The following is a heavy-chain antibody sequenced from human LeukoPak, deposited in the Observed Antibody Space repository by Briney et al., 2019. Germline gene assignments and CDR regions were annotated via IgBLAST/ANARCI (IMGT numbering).Heavy chain of an antibody. CDR3: ARRAPYGDFSFDP. CDR2: ISRGSSAL. D-gene: IGHD4-17*01. CDR1: GFTFSTYS. V-gene: IGHV3-48*01. Sequence: GGSLRLSCAASGFTFSTYSMNWVRQAPGKGLEWVSYISRGSSALYYADSVKGRFTISRDNAKNSLFLQMDSLRAEDTAVYYCARRAPYGDFSFDPWGQGTPVSVSS. J-gene: IGHJ5*02.